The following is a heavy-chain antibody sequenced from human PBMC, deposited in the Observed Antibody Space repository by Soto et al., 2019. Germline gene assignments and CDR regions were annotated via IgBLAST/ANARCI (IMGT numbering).Heavy chain of an antibody. Sequence: SVKVSCKASGYTFTSYAMHWVRQAPGQRLEWMGRIIPILGIANYAQKFRGRVTITADKSTSTAYMELSSLRSEDTAVYYCARDGCSHSSTCLGYWGQGTLVTVSS. J-gene: IGHJ4*02. CDR2: IIPILGIA. CDR3: ARDGCSHSSTCLGY. V-gene: IGHV1-69*04. D-gene: IGHD2-2*01. CDR1: GYTFTSYA.